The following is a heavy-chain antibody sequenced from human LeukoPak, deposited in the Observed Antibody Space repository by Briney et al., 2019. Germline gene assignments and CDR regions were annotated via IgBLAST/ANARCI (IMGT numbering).Heavy chain of an antibody. CDR1: GGSISSGGYY. J-gene: IGHJ4*02. V-gene: IGHV4-30-2*01. CDR2: IYHSGST. Sequence: SETLSLTCTVSGGSISSGGYYWSWIRQPPGKGLEWIGYIYHSGSTNYNPSLKSRVTISVDRSKNQFSLKLSSVTAADTAVYYCARGRDGYNLFDYWGQGTLVTVSS. D-gene: IGHD5-24*01. CDR3: ARGRDGYNLFDY.